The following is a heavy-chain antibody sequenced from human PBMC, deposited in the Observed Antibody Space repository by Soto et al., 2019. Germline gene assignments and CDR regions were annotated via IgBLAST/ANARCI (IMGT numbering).Heavy chain of an antibody. Sequence: VQLVQSGAEVKRPGSSVKVSCKAPVGTFSDYNIAWVRQARGQGLEWMGRIIPKLGITNYAHKFQDRVRITADKATSTAYMDLTSLRYEDTAVYFCARVEGTRTTNFYHYMDVRGEGTSVTVS. CDR2: IIPKLGIT. CDR3: ARVEGTRTTNFYHYMDV. D-gene: IGHD2-8*01. J-gene: IGHJ6*03. V-gene: IGHV1-69*02. CDR1: VGTFSDYN.